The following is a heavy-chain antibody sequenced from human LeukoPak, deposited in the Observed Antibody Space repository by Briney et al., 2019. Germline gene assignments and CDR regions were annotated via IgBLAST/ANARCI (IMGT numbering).Heavy chain of an antibody. CDR2: IYYSGST. CDR1: GGSISSYY. D-gene: IGHD2-2*01. Sequence: SETLSLTCTVSGGSISSYYCSWIRQPPGKGLEWIGYIYYSGSTNYNPSLKSRVTISVDTSKNQFSLKLSSVTAADTAVYYCARLCSSTSVSPGDDYWGQGTLVTVSS. J-gene: IGHJ4*02. CDR3: ARLCSSTSVSPGDDY. V-gene: IGHV4-59*01.